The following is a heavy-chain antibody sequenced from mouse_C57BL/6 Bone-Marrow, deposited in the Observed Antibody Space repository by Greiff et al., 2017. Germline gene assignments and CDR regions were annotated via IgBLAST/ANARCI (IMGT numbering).Heavy chain of an antibody. CDR1: GYTFTDYE. D-gene: IGHD1-1*01. Sequence: VQLQESGAELVRPGASVTLSCKASGYTFTDYEMHWVKQTPVHGLEWIGAIDPETGGTAYNQKFQGKAILTADKSSSTAYMELRSLTSEDSAVYYCTRDDYGSLFAYWGTGTLVTVSA. CDR3: TRDDYGSLFAY. CDR2: IDPETGGT. V-gene: IGHV1-15*01. J-gene: IGHJ3*01.